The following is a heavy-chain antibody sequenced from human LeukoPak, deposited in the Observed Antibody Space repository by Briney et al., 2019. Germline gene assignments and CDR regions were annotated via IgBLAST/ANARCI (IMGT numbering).Heavy chain of an antibody. J-gene: IGHJ3*02. CDR1: GFTFSSYS. Sequence: PGRSLRLSCAASGFTFSSYSMNWVRQAPGKGLEWVSSISSSSSYIYYADSVKGRFTISRDNAKNSLYLQMNSLRAEDTAVYYCARALAVAGHDAFDIWGQGTMVTVSS. CDR2: ISSSSSYI. CDR3: ARALAVAGHDAFDI. V-gene: IGHV3-21*01. D-gene: IGHD6-19*01.